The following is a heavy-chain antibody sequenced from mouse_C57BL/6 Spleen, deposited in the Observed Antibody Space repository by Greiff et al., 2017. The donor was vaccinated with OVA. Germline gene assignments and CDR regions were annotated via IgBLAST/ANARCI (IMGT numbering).Heavy chain of an antibody. Sequence: QVQLQQPGAELVKPGASVKLSCKASGYTFTSYWMQWVKPRPGQGLEWIGQIDPSDSYTNYNQKFKGKATLTVDTASSTAYMQLSSLTSEASAVYFCARWSSYAMDYWGQGTSVTVSS. CDR2: IDPSDSYT. J-gene: IGHJ4*01. CDR1: GYTFTSYW. CDR3: ARWSSYAMDY. V-gene: IGHV1-50*01.